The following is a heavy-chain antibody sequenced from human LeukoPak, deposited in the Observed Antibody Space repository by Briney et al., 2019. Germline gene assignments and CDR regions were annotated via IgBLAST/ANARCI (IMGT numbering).Heavy chain of an antibody. CDR2: ISGNGGST. D-gene: IGHD6-13*01. V-gene: IGHV3-64*01. CDR3: ARPRYSSLTLCAFDI. J-gene: IGHJ3*02. CDR1: GFTFSSYA. Sequence: GGSLRLSCAASGFTFSSYAMSWVRQAPGKGLEWVSAISGNGGSTYYANSVKGRFTISRDNSKNTLYLQMGSLRAEDMAVYYCARPRYSSLTLCAFDIWGQGTMVTVSS.